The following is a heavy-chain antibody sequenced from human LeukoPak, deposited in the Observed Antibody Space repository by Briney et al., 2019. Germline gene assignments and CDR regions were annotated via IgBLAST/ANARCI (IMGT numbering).Heavy chain of an antibody. CDR1: GFTFSSYA. V-gene: IGHV3-23*01. D-gene: IGHD3-16*01. J-gene: IGHJ4*02. Sequence: GGSLRLSCAASGFTFSSYAMSWVRQAPGKGLEWVSAISGSGGSTYYADSVKGRFTISRDNSKNTLYLQMNSLRAEDTAVYYCAKDSTQRAVGDYYFDYWGQGTLVTVSS. CDR2: ISGSGGST. CDR3: AKDSTQRAVGDYYFDY.